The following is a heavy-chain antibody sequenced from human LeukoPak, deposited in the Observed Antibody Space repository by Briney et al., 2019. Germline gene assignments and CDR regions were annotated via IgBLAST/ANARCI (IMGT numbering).Heavy chain of an antibody. D-gene: IGHD5-12*01. CDR2: IRYDGDST. CDR1: GFTFSNYG. J-gene: IGHJ4*02. V-gene: IGHV3-30*02. CDR3: ARDGYDADGYLDY. Sequence: GGSLRLSCAASGFTFSNYGMHWVRQAPGKGLEWVAFIRYDGDSTHYADSVKGRFTISRDNSENTLHLQMSSLRAEDTALYYCARDGYDADGYLDYWGQGALVPVSS.